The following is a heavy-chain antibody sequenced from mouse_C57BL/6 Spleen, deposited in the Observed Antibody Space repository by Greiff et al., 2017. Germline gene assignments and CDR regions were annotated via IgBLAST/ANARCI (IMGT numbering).Heavy chain of an antibody. D-gene: IGHD2-5*01. V-gene: IGHV1-69*01. J-gene: IGHJ4*01. Sequence: VQLQQPGAELVMPGASVKLSCKASGYTFTSYWMHWVKLRPGQGLEWIGEIDPSDSYTNYNQKFKGKSTLTVDKSSSTAYMQLSSLTSEDSAVYYCARDSNYGEGAMDYWGQGTSVTVSA. CDR3: ARDSNYGEGAMDY. CDR2: IDPSDSYT. CDR1: GYTFTSYW.